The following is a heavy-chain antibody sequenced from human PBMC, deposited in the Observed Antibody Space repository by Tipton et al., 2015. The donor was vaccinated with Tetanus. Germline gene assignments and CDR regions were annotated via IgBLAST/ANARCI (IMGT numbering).Heavy chain of an antibody. J-gene: IGHJ5*02. Sequence: GLVKPSDTLSLTCAVYGGAFSGYSYIWVRQSPGKGLEWIGEIDLNGKKSYNPSLKSRLTIDVDTSQNLFSLRLTSVTAADTAVYYCARHLYGYWFDPWGQGALVTVSS. CDR1: GGAFSGYS. CDR2: IDLNGKK. CDR3: ARHLYGYWFDP. V-gene: IGHV4-34*01. D-gene: IGHD2/OR15-2a*01.